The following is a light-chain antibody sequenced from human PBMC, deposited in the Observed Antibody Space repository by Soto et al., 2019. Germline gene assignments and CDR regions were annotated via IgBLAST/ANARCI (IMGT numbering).Light chain of an antibody. CDR3: MQATQFPWT. CDR2: KIS. CDR1: QSPVHSDGNTY. J-gene: IGKJ1*01. Sequence: DMVMTQTPLSSPVTLGQPASISCRSSQSPVHSDGNTYLIWLHQRPGQPPRPLIIKISNRFPGVPARFRGSGAGTDFTLKISRVADEAVVVYYCMQATQFPWTVGQGPKVDIK. V-gene: IGKV2-24*01.